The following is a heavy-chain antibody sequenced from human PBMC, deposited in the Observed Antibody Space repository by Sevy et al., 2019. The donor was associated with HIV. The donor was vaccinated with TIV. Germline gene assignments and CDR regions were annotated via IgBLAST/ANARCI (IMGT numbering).Heavy chain of an antibody. J-gene: IGHJ4*02. V-gene: IGHV3-30*04. CDR2: ISDDGNNK. CDR1: GFTFSTYA. D-gene: IGHD3-22*01. CDR3: ASHYYGTTGYYYPLDY. Sequence: GGSLRLSCTASGFTFSTYAMYWVRQAPGKGLEWVAVISDDGNNKDYADSVKGRFTVSRDNSKNTLYLQMYSLRAEDTDVYYCASHYYGTTGYYYPLDYWGQGTLVTVSS.